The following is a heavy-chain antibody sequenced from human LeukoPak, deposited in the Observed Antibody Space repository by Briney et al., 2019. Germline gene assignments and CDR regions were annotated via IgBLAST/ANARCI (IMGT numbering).Heavy chain of an antibody. V-gene: IGHV3-23*01. Sequence: PGGSLRLSCEASGFTFNTYAIYWVRQAPGKGLERVSGICGRGGCTYYADSVKGRFTISRDNSKNTVYLQMNSLTADDTAVYYCAKTTVGYSSGRYPGWPADCWGQGTLVTVSS. CDR2: ICGRGGCT. CDR1: GFTFNTYA. CDR3: AKTTVGYSSGRYPGWPADC. D-gene: IGHD6-19*01. J-gene: IGHJ4*02.